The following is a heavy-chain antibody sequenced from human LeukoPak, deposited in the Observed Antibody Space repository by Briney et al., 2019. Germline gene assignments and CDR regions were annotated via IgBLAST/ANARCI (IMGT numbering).Heavy chain of an antibody. J-gene: IGHJ3*02. CDR1: GFNFTTYA. V-gene: IGHV3-64D*09. CDR2: ITSNGGGT. Sequence: GGSLRLSCSASGFNFTTYAMHLVRQAPGKGLEYVSSITSNGGGTFYADSVKGRFTISRDNSKNTLYLQMSRLRAEDTAVYYCVRSGDAYDIWGQGTMVTVSS. D-gene: IGHD6-25*01. CDR3: VRSGDAYDI.